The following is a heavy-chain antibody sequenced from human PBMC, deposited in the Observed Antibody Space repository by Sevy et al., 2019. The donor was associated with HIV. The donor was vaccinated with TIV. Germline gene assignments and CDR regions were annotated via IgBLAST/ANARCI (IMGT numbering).Heavy chain of an antibody. Sequence: SETLSLTCSVSGFSISSGYFWGWVRQPPGKGLEWIGSIYLTGTTYYNPSLKRRVTISVDTSKNQISLRLSSVTAADAALYYCARVLLRLGELSSMDSWGQGTPVTVSS. D-gene: IGHD3-16*02. CDR3: ARVLLRLGELSSMDS. J-gene: IGHJ4*02. V-gene: IGHV4-38-2*02. CDR2: IYLTGTT. CDR1: GFSISSGYF.